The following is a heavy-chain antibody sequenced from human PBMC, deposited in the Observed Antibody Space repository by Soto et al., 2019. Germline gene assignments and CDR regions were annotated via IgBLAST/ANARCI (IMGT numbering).Heavy chain of an antibody. V-gene: IGHV4-4*02. D-gene: IGHD3-10*01. J-gene: IGHJ4*02. CDR1: GGSISSSNW. Sequence: QVQLQESGPGLVKPSGTLSLTCAVSGGSISSSNWWSWVRQPPGQGREWIGEIYHSGSNNYHPSLKSRLTISVDKSKNQFSLKLSSVTAADTAVKYCARGAENYYGSGSYHNSFDYGGQGTLVTVSS. CDR3: ARGAENYYGSGSYHNSFDY. CDR2: IYHSGSN.